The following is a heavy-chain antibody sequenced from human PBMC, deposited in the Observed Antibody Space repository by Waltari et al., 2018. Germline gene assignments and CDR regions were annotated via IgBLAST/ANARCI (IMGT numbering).Heavy chain of an antibody. J-gene: IGHJ5*02. CDR2: IYHSGST. CDR1: GYSISRGYY. CDR3: AVLRGIAARSRFDP. V-gene: IGHV4-38-2*01. Sequence: QVQLQESGPGLVKPSETLSLTCAVSGYSISRGYYCGWIRQPPGKGLEWIGSIYHSGSTYYNPSLKSRVTISVDTSKNQFSLKLSSVTAADTAVYYCAVLRGIAARSRFDPWGQGTLVTVSS. D-gene: IGHD6-6*01.